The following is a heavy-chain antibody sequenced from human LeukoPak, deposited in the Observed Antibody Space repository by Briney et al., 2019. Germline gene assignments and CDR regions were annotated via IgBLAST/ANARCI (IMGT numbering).Heavy chain of an antibody. Sequence: SETLSLTCTVSGGSISSYYWSWIRQPPGKGLEWIGYIYYSGSTNYNPSLKSRVTISVDTSKNQFSLKLSSVTAADTAVYYCARDFRSPIRGVIGGLNYWGQGTLVTVSS. D-gene: IGHD3-10*01. CDR3: ARDFRSPIRGVIGGLNY. V-gene: IGHV4-59*01. CDR2: IYYSGST. CDR1: GGSISSYY. J-gene: IGHJ4*02.